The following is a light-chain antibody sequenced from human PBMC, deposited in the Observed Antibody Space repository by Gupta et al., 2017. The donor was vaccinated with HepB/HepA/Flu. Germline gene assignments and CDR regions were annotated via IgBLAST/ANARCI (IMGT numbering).Light chain of an antibody. J-gene: IGLJ3*02. V-gene: IGLV1-40*01. CDR2: SNN. CDR1: NSNIGAGYD. Sequence: QSVLTPPPSLSAAPGQRFTLSCTGRNSNIGAGYDVHWYQQLPGTAPKLLIYSNNNRPSGVPDRFSGSKSGTSASLAITGLQAEDEADYYCQSYDSSLSGWVFGGGTKLTVL. CDR3: QSYDSSLSGWV.